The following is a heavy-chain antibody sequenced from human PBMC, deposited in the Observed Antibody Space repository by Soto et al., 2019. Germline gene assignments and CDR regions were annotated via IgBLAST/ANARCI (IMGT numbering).Heavy chain of an antibody. D-gene: IGHD2-2*01. J-gene: IGHJ5*02. V-gene: IGHV1-8*01. CDR2: MNPNSGNT. CDR3: ARLLTGYCSSTSCYASWFDP. CDR1: GYTFTSYV. Sequence: ASVKVSCKASGYTFTSYVINWVRQATGQGLEWMGWMNPNSGNTGYAQKFQGRVTMTRNTSISTAYMELSSLRSEDTAVYYCARLLTGYCSSTSCYASWFDPWGQGTLVTLSS.